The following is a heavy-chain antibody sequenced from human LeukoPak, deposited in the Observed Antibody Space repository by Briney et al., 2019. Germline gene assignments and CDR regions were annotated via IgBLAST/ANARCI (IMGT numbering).Heavy chain of an antibody. D-gene: IGHD2-8*01. J-gene: IGHJ4*02. V-gene: IGHV4-61*02. CDR3: ARTNDFNLDYYFDY. CDR1: GGSISSGSYY. Sequence: PSQTLSLTCTVSGGSISSGSYYWSWIRQPAGKGLEWIGRIYTSGSTNYNPSLKSRVTISVDTSKNQFSLKLSSVTAADTAVYYCARTNDFNLDYYFDYWGQGTLVTVSS. CDR2: IYTSGST.